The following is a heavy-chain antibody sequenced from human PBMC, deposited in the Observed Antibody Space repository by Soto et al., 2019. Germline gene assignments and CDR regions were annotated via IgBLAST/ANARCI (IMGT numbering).Heavy chain of an antibody. J-gene: IGHJ3*02. CDR2: ISSSSSTI. Sequence: VQLVESGGGLVQPGGSLRLSCAASGFTFSSYSMNWVRQAPGKGLEWVSYISSSSSTIYYADSVKGRFTISRDNAKNSLYLQMNSLRAEDTAVYYCARALGGYDYIWGSYRPHDAFDIWGQGTMVTVSS. D-gene: IGHD3-16*02. V-gene: IGHV3-48*01. CDR3: ARALGGYDYIWGSYRPHDAFDI. CDR1: GFTFSSYS.